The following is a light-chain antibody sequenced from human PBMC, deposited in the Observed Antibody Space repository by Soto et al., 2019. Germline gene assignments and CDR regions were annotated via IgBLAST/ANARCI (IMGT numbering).Light chain of an antibody. Sequence: DIQMTQSPSTLSASVGDRVTITCRASQSISSWLAWYQQKPGKAPKLLIYKASSLESGVPSRFSGSGSGTEFTLTISSLQHDDFATYYCQQYNSYPFTFGGGTKVEIK. CDR3: QQYNSYPFT. CDR2: KAS. CDR1: QSISSW. V-gene: IGKV1-5*03. J-gene: IGKJ4*01.